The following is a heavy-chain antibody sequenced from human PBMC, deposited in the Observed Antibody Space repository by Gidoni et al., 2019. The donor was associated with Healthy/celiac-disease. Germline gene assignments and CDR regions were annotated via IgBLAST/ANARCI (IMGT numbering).Heavy chain of an antibody. V-gene: IGHV1-2*02. CDR3: ARGFSRYFDWLSEGY. J-gene: IGHJ4*02. CDR2: INPNSGGT. CDR1: GYTFTGYY. D-gene: IGHD3-9*01. Sequence: QVQLVQSGAEVKKPGDSVKVSCKASGYTFTGYYMHWVRQAPGQGLEWMGWINPNSGGTNYAQNFQGRVTMTRDTSISTAYMELSRLRSDDTAVYYCARGFSRYFDWLSEGYWGQGTLVTVSS.